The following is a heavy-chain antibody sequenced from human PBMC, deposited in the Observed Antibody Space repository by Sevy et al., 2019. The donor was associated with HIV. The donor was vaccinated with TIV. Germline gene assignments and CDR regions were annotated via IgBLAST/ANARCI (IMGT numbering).Heavy chain of an antibody. D-gene: IGHD6-6*01. CDR3: ARGLAALPGYYYGMDV. CDR1: GFTFSSYG. Sequence: GGSLRLSCAASGFTFSSYGMHWVRQAPGKELEWVAVILYDGSNKYYADSVKGLFTISRDNSKNTLYLQMNSLRAGDTAVYYCARGLAALPGYYYGMDVWGQGTAVTVSS. V-gene: IGHV3-30*03. J-gene: IGHJ6*02. CDR2: ILYDGSNK.